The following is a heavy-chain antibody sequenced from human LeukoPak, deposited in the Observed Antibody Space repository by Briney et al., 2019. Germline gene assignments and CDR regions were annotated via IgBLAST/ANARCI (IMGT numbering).Heavy chain of an antibody. CDR1: GFTVSSNY. Sequence: GGSLRLSCAASGFTVSSNYMSWVRQAPGKGVEWVSVIYSGGSTYYADSVKGRFTISRDNSKNTLYLQMNSLRAEDTAVYYCARSLRYFDWLLYAGFDYWGQGTLVTVSS. D-gene: IGHD3-9*01. V-gene: IGHV3-66*01. CDR2: IYSGGST. CDR3: ARSLRYFDWLLYAGFDY. J-gene: IGHJ4*02.